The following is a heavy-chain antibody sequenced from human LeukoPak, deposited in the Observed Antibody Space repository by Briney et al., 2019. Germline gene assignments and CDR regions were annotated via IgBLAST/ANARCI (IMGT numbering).Heavy chain of an antibody. CDR1: GFTFSSYS. J-gene: IGHJ6*02. V-gene: IGHV3-48*01. D-gene: IGHD6-13*01. CDR3: ARDFNGVAAAPRGVYYYYGMDV. CDR2: ISSSSSTI. Sequence: GGSLRLSCAASGFTFSSYSMNWVRQAPGKGLEWVSYISSSSSTIYYADSVKGRFTISRDNAKNSLYLQMNSLRAEDTAVYYCARDFNGVAAAPRGVYYYYGMDVWGQGTTVTVSS.